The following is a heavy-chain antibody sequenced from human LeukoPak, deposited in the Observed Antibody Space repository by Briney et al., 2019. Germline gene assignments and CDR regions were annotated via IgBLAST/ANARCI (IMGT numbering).Heavy chain of an antibody. CDR3: ARRYCSGGTCYYFDY. CDR1: GGXISSSSYY. V-gene: IGHV4-39*01. Sequence: SETLSLTCTVSGGXISSSSYYWGWIRQPPGKGLEWIVTMYYSGSTFYNPSLKSRVMISVDTSKSQFSLRLSSVTAADTAVYYCARRYCSGGTCYYFDYWGQGTLVTVSS. D-gene: IGHD2-15*01. J-gene: IGHJ4*02. CDR2: MYYSGST.